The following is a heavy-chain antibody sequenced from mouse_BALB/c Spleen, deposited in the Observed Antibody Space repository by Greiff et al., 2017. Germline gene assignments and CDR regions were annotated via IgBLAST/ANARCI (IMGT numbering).Heavy chain of an antibody. Sequence: EVQGVESGGGLVQPGGSRKISCAASGFTFSSFGMHWVRQAPEKGLEWVAYISSGSSTIYYAETVKGRFTISRDNPTNTLFLQMTRLRSEDTAMYYCARKGFTTLFDYGGQGTTLTVSS. CDR2: ISSGSSTI. J-gene: IGHJ2*01. V-gene: IGHV5-17*02. D-gene: IGHD1-1*01. CDR1: GFTFSSFG. CDR3: ARKGFTTLFDY.